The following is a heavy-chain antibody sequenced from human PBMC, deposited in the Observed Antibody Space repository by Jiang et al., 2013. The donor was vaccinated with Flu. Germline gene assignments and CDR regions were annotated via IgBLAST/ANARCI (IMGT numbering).Heavy chain of an antibody. D-gene: IGHD6-13*01. CDR3: ASLIVAAAGTKYYYYGMDV. CDR2: IYSGGST. V-gene: IGHV3-66*02. J-gene: IGHJ6*02. CDR1: GFTVSSNY. Sequence: QLVESGGGLVQPGGSLRLSCAASGFTVSSNYMSWVRQAPGKGLEWVSVIYSGGSTYYADSVKGRFTISRDNSKNTLYLQMNSLRAEDTAVYYCASLIVAAAGTKYYYYGMDVWGQGTTVTVSS.